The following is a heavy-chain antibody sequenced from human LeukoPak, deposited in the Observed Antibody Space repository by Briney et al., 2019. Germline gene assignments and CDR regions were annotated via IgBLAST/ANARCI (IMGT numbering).Heavy chain of an antibody. Sequence: PGGSLRLSCAVSGFTFSNFEMSWVRQAPGQGLEWVSYISRSGNTIYYADSVKGRFTISRDNAKNSLYLQMNSLRAEDTAVYYCARGPSGYFGPADYFESWGQGTLVTVSS. D-gene: IGHD3-10*01. V-gene: IGHV3-48*03. J-gene: IGHJ4*02. CDR3: ARGPSGYFGPADYFES. CDR2: ISRSGNTI. CDR1: GFTFSNFE.